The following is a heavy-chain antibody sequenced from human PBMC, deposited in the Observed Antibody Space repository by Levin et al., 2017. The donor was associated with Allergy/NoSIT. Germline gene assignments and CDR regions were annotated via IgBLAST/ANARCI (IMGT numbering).Heavy chain of an antibody. CDR2: ISVHNGNT. CDR3: ARDRVIYGDYSTANFEH. D-gene: IGHD4-17*01. J-gene: IGHJ1*01. CDR1: GYTFTSYG. V-gene: IGHV1-18*01. Sequence: ASVKVSCKASGYTFTSYGISWVRQAPGQGLEWLGWISVHNGNTKYAQKVEGRVTMTTDTSTSTAYMELRTLRSDDTAVYYCARDRVIYGDYSTANFEHWGQGTLVTVSS.